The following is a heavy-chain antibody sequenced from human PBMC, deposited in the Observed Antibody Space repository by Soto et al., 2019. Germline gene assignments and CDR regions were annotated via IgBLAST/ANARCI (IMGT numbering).Heavy chain of an antibody. D-gene: IGHD5-12*01. Sequence: VQVVESGGGLIQPGGSLRLSCEVSGFSVTANYMSWVRQAPGKGLEWVSVIFSGGGTDYVDSVEGRFTITSDISKNTLYSKMNRQRAKDTALYYFHGYGYRGEEALFTVSS. J-gene: IGHJ4*02. CDR3: HGYGY. CDR1: GFSVTANY. CDR2: IFSGGGT. V-gene: IGHV3-53*01.